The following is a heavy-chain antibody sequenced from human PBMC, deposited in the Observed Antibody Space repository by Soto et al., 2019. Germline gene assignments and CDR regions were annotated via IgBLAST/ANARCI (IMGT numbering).Heavy chain of an antibody. Sequence: GGSLRLSCAASGFSFSEYSVTWVRQAPGKGLQWVSAISGDTATTHYADSVKGRFTISRDNSRDTLYLQMNSLRVEDTAIYYCAKPLQQWLLQGSGVDVWGQGTTVTVSS. V-gene: IGHV3-23*01. CDR2: ISGDTATT. D-gene: IGHD6-19*01. CDR3: AKPLQQWLLQGSGVDV. CDR1: GFSFSEYS. J-gene: IGHJ6*02.